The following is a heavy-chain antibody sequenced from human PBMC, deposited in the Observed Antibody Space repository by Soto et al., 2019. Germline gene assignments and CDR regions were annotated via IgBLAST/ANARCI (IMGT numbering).Heavy chain of an antibody. CDR3: ATTLGPGVVVAEDYVNYYGLDV. CDR1: GGTFSDYV. J-gene: IGHJ6*02. Sequence: QVQLVQSGAEVRKPGSSVKVSCTASGGTFSDYVFSWVRQAPGQGLEWIGGIMPIFGTSGTANYAQKVQGRATITADESTSTAYLELTRLRSEDTAVYYCATTLGPGVVVAEDYVNYYGLDVWGQGTTVTVSS. D-gene: IGHD6-19*01. V-gene: IGHV1-69*01. CDR2: IMPIFGTSGTA.